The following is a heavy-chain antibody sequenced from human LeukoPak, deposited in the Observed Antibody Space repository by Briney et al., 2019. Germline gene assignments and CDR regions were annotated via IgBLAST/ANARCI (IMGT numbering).Heavy chain of an antibody. V-gene: IGHV1-2*02. D-gene: IGHD2-15*01. J-gene: IGHJ4*02. CDR3: ARDAGYCSGGSCYSYFDY. CDR2: INPNSGGT. Sequence: ASVKVSCKASGYTFTGYYMHWVRQAPGQGLEWMGWINPNSGGTNYAQKFQGRVTMTRDTSISIAYMELSRLRSDDTAVYYCARDAGYCSGGSCYSYFDYWGQGTLVTVSS. CDR1: GYTFTGYY.